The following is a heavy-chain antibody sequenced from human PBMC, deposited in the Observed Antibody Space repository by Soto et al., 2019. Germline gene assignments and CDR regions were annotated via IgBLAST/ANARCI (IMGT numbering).Heavy chain of an antibody. CDR2: IIPNFGTA. CDR1: GGTFRSSA. V-gene: IGHV1-69*06. CDR3: ARGPPYYDYPNCMAV. J-gene: IGHJ6*02. D-gene: IGHD3-3*01. Sequence: QVQLVPSVAEVKKPGSAVKVSCKASGGTFRSSAISWARQAPGQGLEWMVVIIPNFGTANYAQKFQGRVKRTADKSTSTAYMELSRLRSEDPAVYYGARGPPYYDYPNCMAVGGQGTTVTVAS.